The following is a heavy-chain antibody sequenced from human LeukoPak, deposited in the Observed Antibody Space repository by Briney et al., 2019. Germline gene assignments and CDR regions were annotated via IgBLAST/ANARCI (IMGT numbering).Heavy chain of an antibody. D-gene: IGHD4-17*01. V-gene: IGHV4-59*08. Sequence: SETLSLTCTVSGGSISSYYWSWIRQPPGEGLEGVGYIYYSGSTNYNPSLKRRVTISVDTSNNKCSLKLNSVTAADTAVYYCARQGRDYGDFDYWGQGTLVTVSS. CDR1: GGSISSYY. CDR2: IYYSGST. CDR3: ARQGRDYGDFDY. J-gene: IGHJ4*02.